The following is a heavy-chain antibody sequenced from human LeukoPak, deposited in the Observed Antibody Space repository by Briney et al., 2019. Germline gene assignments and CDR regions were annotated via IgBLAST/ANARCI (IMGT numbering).Heavy chain of an antibody. D-gene: IGHD3-16*01. CDR2: IRAKAYGGTA. CDR1: GFRFADFP. J-gene: IGHJ4*02. Sequence: GGSLRLSCSTSGFRFADFPMAWVRQAPGKGLEWVGYIRAKAYGGTAEYGPSVKGRFFVSRDDAKGIAYLQMNSLKSEDTAVYYCTRGSERLGYWGQGTLVSVSP. CDR3: TRGSERLGY. V-gene: IGHV3-49*04.